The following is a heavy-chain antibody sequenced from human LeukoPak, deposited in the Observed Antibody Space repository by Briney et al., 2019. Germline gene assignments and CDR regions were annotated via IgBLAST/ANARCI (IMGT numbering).Heavy chain of an antibody. CDR1: GFTFSSYS. J-gene: IGHJ4*02. Sequence: GGSLRLSCAASGFTFSSYSMNWVRQAPGKGLEWVSAISSSSSYTYYTESVKGRFTISRDKAKNTLYLQMNSLRAEDTALYYCASSIVTQLDYWGQGSLVTVSS. CDR3: ASSIVTQLDY. D-gene: IGHD2/OR15-2a*01. CDR2: ISSSSSYT. V-gene: IGHV3-21*01.